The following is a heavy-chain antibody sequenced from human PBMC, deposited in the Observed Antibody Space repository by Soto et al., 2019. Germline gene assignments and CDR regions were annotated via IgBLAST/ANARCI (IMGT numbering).Heavy chain of an antibody. V-gene: IGHV3-30*18. Sequence: GGPLRLSCAASGFTFSSYGMHWVRQAPGKGLEWVAVISYDGSNKYYADSVKGRFTISRDNSKNTLYLQMNSLRAEDTAVYYCAKDSSGWYLNSYYYYGMDVWGQGTTVTVSS. CDR1: GFTFSSYG. D-gene: IGHD6-19*01. CDR2: ISYDGSNK. J-gene: IGHJ6*02. CDR3: AKDSSGWYLNSYYYYGMDV.